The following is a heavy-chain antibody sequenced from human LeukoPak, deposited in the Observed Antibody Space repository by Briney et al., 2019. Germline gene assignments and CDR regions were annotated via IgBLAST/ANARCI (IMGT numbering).Heavy chain of an antibody. V-gene: IGHV4-39*01. CDR1: GGSISSSSYY. D-gene: IGHD4-11*01. J-gene: IGHJ6*02. CDR3: ARHSRVTSWVMDV. Sequence: SETLSLTCTVSGGSISSSSYYWGWIRQPPGKGLEWIGSIYYSGSTYYNPSLKSRVTISVDTSKNQFSLKLSSVTAADTAVYYCARHSRVTSWVMDVWGQGTTVTVSS. CDR2: IYYSGST.